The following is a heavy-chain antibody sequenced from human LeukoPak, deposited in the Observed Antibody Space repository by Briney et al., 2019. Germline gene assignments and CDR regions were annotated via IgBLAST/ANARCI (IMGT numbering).Heavy chain of an antibody. D-gene: IGHD6-13*01. V-gene: IGHV4-34*01. CDR1: GGSFSGYY. Sequence: SETLSLTCAVYGGSFSGYYWSWLRQPPGKGLEWIGEINHSGSTNYNPSLKSRVTISVDTSKNQFSLRLSSVTAADTAVYYCARVRRAYSSSWYETADYYYYGMDVWGQGTTVTVSS. J-gene: IGHJ6*02. CDR2: INHSGST. CDR3: ARVRRAYSSSWYETADYYYYGMDV.